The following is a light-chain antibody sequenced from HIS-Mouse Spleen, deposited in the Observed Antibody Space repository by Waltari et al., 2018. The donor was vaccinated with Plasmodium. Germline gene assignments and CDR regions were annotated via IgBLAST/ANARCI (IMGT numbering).Light chain of an antibody. Sequence: SYELTHPPSVSVSPGQTARLTCSGDALPQKYAHWYQHKSGQAPVPVIYEDSKRPSGIPERFSGSSSGTMATLTISGAQVEDEADYYCYSTDSSGNHRVFGGGTKLTVL. V-gene: IGLV3-10*01. J-gene: IGLJ3*02. CDR3: YSTDSSGNHRV. CDR2: EDS. CDR1: ALPQKY.